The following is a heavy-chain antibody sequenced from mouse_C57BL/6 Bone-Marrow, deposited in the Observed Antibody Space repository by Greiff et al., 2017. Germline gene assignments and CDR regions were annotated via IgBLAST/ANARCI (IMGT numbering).Heavy chain of an antibody. CDR3: ARGSYYSNYYWYFDV. Sequence: VQLQQPGAELVKPGASVKMSCKASGYTFTSYWITWVKQRPGQGLEWIGDIYPGSGSTNYNEKFKRKATLTVDTSSSTSYMQLSSLTSEDSAVYYCARGSYYSNYYWYFDVWGTGTTVTVSS. D-gene: IGHD2-5*01. CDR1: GYTFTSYW. J-gene: IGHJ1*03. CDR2: IYPGSGST. V-gene: IGHV1-55*01.